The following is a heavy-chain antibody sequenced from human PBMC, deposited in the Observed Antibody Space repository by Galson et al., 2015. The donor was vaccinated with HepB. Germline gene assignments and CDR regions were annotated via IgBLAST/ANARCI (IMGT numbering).Heavy chain of an antibody. D-gene: IGHD6-19*01. CDR3: ASVAGGFGVFDY. CDR1: GYTFTGYY. J-gene: IGHJ4*02. CDR2: INPNGGGT. Sequence: SVKVSCKASGYTFTGYYMHWVRQAPGQGLEWMGWINPNGGGTNYAQKFQGRVTMTRGTSISTAYMELSRLRSDDTAVYYCASVAGGFGVFDYWGQGTLVTVSS. V-gene: IGHV1-2*02.